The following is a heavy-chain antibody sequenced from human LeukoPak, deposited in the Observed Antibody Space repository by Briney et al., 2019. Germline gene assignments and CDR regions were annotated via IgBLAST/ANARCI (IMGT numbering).Heavy chain of an antibody. CDR2: IYNGGSA. J-gene: IGHJ4*02. Sequence: SGGSLRLSCAASGFTVSGNYMSWVRQAPGKGLEWVSVIYNGGSAYYADSVKGRFTISRDNAKNSLYLQMNSLRDEDTAVYYCARDSSDLGYWGQGTLVTVSS. V-gene: IGHV3-66*01. CDR3: ARDSSDLGY. CDR1: GFTVSGNY.